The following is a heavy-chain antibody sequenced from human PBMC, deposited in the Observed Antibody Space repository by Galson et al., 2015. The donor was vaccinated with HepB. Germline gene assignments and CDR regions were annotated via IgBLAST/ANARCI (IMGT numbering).Heavy chain of an antibody. J-gene: IGHJ4*02. CDR3: ARDGPPDIVVVPAAYQDY. V-gene: IGHV1-18*01. CDR1: GYTFTSYG. D-gene: IGHD2-2*01. CDR2: ISAYNGNT. Sequence: SVKVSCKASGYTFTSYGISWVRQAPGQGLEWMGWISAYNGNTNYAQKLQGRVTMTTDTSTSTAYMELRSLRSDDTAVYYCARDGPPDIVVVPAAYQDYWGQGTLVTVSS.